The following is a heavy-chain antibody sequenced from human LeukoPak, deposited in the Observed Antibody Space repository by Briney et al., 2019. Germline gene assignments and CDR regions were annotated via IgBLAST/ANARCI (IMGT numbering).Heavy chain of an antibody. J-gene: IGHJ4*02. V-gene: IGHV3-30*18. CDR3: AKLSFLAAAGTNFDY. CDR2: ISYDGSNK. Sequence: GGSLRLSCAASGFTFSSYAMHWVRQAPGKGLEWVAVISYDGSNKYYADSVKGRFTISRDNSKNTLYLQMNSLRAEDTAVYYCAKLSFLAAAGTNFDYWGQGTLVTVSS. CDR1: GFTFSSYA. D-gene: IGHD6-13*01.